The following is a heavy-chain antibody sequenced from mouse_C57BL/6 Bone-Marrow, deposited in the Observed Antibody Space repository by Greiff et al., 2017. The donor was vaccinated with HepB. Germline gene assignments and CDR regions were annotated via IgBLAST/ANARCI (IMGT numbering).Heavy chain of an antibody. CDR2: ISYDGSN. D-gene: IGHD2-12*01. CDR1: GYSITSGYY. CDR3: ARHDGAMDY. J-gene: IGHJ4*01. V-gene: IGHV3-6*01. Sequence: EVQRVESGPGLVKPSQSLSLTCSVTGYSITSGYYWNWIRQFPGNKLEWMGYISYDGSNNYNPSLKNRISITRDTSKNQFFLKLNSVTTEDTATYYCARHDGAMDYWGQGTSVTVSS.